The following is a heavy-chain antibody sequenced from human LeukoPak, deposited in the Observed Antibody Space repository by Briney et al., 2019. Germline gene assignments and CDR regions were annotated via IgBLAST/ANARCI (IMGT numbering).Heavy chain of an antibody. V-gene: IGHV3-23*01. D-gene: IGHD5-18*01. J-gene: IGHJ4*02. Sequence: GGSLRLSCAASGFTFGSYAMSWVRQAPGKGLEWVSLISGSGGSTYYADSVKGRFTISRDNSKNTLSLQINSLRAEDTAVFYCAKVRTGSGGYTYGVDYWGQGTLVTVSS. CDR1: GFTFGSYA. CDR2: ISGSGGST. CDR3: AKVRTGSGGYTYGVDY.